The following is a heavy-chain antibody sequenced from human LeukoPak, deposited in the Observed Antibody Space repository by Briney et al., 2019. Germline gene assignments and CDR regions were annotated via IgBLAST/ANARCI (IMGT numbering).Heavy chain of an antibody. CDR1: GGSFSGYY. J-gene: IGHJ5*02. CDR2: INHSGST. D-gene: IGHD2-2*01. Sequence: PSETLSLTCAVYGGSFSGYYWSWIRQPPGKGLEWIGEINHSGSTNYNPSLKSQVTISVDTSKNQFSLRLSSVTAADTAVYYCARTPLGIVVGWFDPWGQGTLVTVSS. V-gene: IGHV4-34*01. CDR3: ARTPLGIVVGWFDP.